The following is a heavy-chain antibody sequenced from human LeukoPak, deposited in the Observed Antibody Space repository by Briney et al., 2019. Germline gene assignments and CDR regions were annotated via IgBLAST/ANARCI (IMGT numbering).Heavy chain of an antibody. J-gene: IGHJ5*02. D-gene: IGHD3-16*01. Sequence: PSETLSLTCTVSGGSISSYYWSWILQPPGKGLEWIGSIYYSGSTYYNPSLKSRVTISVDTSKNQFSLKLSSVTAADTAVYYCARSLAGRWFDPWGQGTLVTVSS. V-gene: IGHV4-39*01. CDR1: GGSISSYY. CDR2: IYYSGST. CDR3: ARSLAGRWFDP.